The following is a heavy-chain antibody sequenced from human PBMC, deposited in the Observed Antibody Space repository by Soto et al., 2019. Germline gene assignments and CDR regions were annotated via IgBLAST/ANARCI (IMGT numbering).Heavy chain of an antibody. Sequence: QVQLVQSGAEVKKPGSSVKVSCKASGGTFGSYAISWVRQAPGQGLVWMGGIIPIPGTANYAQKFQGRVTSAADESTGTAYMELSSLRSEDTAVYYCARSQGSSTSLEIYYYYYYGMDVWGQGTTVTVSS. J-gene: IGHJ6*02. CDR3: ARSQGSSTSLEIYYYYYYGMDV. V-gene: IGHV1-69*01. CDR2: IIPIPGTA. D-gene: IGHD2-2*01. CDR1: GGTFGSYA.